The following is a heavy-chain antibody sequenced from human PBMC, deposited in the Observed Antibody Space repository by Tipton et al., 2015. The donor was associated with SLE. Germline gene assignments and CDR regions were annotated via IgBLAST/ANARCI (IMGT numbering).Heavy chain of an antibody. CDR3: ARTRGDIVPMLARWFDY. D-gene: IGHD2-8*01. V-gene: IGHV1-46*01. CDR1: GYTFTSYY. CDR2: INPSGGST. Sequence: QSGPEVKKPGASVKVSCKASGYTFTSYYMHWVRQAPGQGLEWMGIINPSGGSTSYAQKFQGRVTMTTDTSTSTAYMELRSLRSDDTAVYYCARTRGDIVPMLARWFDYWGQGTLVTVSS. J-gene: IGHJ4*02.